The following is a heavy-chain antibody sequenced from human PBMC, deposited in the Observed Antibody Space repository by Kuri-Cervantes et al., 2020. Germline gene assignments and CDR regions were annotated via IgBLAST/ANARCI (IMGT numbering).Heavy chain of an antibody. CDR3: ARGEDIVVVPAATSYYYYGMDV. CDR1: GLTFSSYW. Sequence: GESLKISCAASGLTFSSYWMHWVRQAPGKGLVWVSRINSDGSSTSYADSVKGRFTISRDNAKNTLYLQMNSLRAEDTAVYYCARGEDIVVVPAATSYYYYGMDVWGQGTTVTVSS. D-gene: IGHD2-2*01. J-gene: IGHJ6*02. V-gene: IGHV3-74*01. CDR2: INSDGSST.